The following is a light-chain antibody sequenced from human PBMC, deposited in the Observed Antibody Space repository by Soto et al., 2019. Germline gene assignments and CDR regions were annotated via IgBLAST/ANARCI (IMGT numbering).Light chain of an antibody. CDR2: NEN. CDR1: SSNIGSNT. V-gene: IGLV1-44*01. CDR3: AAWDGSLNGVV. Sequence: QLVLTQPPSASETPGQRVIISCSGGSSNIGSNTVNWYQQVPGTAPKLLIYNENQRPSGVPDRFSGSKSGTSASLAISGLRSEDEAEYYCAAWDGSLNGVVFGGGTKLTVL. J-gene: IGLJ3*02.